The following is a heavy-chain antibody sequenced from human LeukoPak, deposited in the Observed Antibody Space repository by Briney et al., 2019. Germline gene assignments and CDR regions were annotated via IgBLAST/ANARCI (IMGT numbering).Heavy chain of an antibody. CDR1: GFTFSTYE. V-gene: IGHV3-48*03. CDR2: ITGSGSTI. CDR3: AKTSIRWLQTYYFDY. Sequence: GGSLRLSCAASGFTFSTYEMNWVRQAPGKGLEWVSYITGSGSTIYYADSVKGRFTISRDNAKNSLYLQMNSLRAEDTAVYYCAKTSIRWLQTYYFDYWGRGTLVSVSS. J-gene: IGHJ4*02. D-gene: IGHD5-24*01.